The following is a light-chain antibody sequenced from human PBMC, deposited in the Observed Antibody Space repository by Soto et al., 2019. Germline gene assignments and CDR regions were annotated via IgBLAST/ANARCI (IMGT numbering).Light chain of an antibody. CDR3: QPSYSTSVT. Sequence: DIQMTQSPSSLSASVGDRVTITCRASQSISSYLNWYQQKPGQAPRLLIYAASSLQSGVPSRFSGSRSGTDFTLTISSLQPEEFATYYCQPSYSTSVTFGQGTKVEIK. CDR1: QSISSY. J-gene: IGKJ1*01. V-gene: IGKV1-39*01. CDR2: AAS.